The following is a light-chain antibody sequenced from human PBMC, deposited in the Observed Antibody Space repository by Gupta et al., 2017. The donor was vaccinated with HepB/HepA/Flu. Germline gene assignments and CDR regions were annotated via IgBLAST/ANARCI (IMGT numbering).Light chain of an antibody. J-gene: IGKJ2*04. CDR3: QQYGTSPLCS. Sequence: EVVLTQSPGTLSLTTGERATLSCRASPGVDSEYLACYQHRPGQAPRLLIYAASTRASGIPDRFSGSGSETEFTLTINRLEPEDVAVYYCQQYGTSPLCSFGQGTKVEIK. CDR1: PGVDSEY. V-gene: IGKV3-20*01. CDR2: AAS.